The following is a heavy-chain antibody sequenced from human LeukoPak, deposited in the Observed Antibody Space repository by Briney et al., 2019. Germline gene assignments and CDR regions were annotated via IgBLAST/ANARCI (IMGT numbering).Heavy chain of an antibody. CDR3: ARDPRYCSGGSCYSSDAFDI. Sequence: PGGSLRLSCAASGFTFSSYSMNWVRQAPGKGLEWVSFISSSSSYIYYADSVKGRFTISRDNAKNSLYLQMNSLRAEDTAVYYCARDPRYCSGGSCYSSDAFDIWGQGTMVTVSS. V-gene: IGHV3-21*01. J-gene: IGHJ3*02. CDR2: ISSSSSYI. CDR1: GFTFSSYS. D-gene: IGHD2-15*01.